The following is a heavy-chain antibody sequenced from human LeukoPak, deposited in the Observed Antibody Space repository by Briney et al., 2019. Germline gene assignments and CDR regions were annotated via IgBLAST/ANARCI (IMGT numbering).Heavy chain of an antibody. V-gene: IGHV3-23*01. CDR2: ISGSGGST. D-gene: IGHD6-13*01. CDR1: GFTFSTYA. J-gene: IGHJ6*02. CDR3: AKAPPNRPWYSSSWAYYYYGMDV. Sequence: HPGGSLRLSCAASGFTFSTYAMSWVRQAPGKGLEWVSAISGSGGSTYYADSVKGRFTISRDNSKNTLYLQMNSLRAEDTAVYYCAKAPPNRPWYSSSWAYYYYGMDVWGQGTTVTVSS.